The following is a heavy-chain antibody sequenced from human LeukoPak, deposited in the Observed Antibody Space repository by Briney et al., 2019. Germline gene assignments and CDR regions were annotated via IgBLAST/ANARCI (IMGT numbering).Heavy chain of an antibody. CDR2: ISSSGDT. D-gene: IGHD1-26*01. V-gene: IGHV3-23*01. J-gene: IGHJ4*02. Sequence: GGSLRLSCAVSGFTFSSYWMSWVRQAPGKGLEWVSAISSSGDTYYAGSVKGRFTISRDNSKNTLYLQMNSLRAEDTAVYYCAKDAVGATAYYFDYWGQGTLVTVSS. CDR1: GFTFSSYW. CDR3: AKDAVGATAYYFDY.